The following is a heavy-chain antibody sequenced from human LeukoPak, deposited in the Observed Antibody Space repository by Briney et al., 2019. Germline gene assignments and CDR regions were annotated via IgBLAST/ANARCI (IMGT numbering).Heavy chain of an antibody. CDR1: GFIFSNDA. CDR2: IWFDGSNK. CDR3: ARKVYHRFDY. V-gene: IGHV3-33*01. J-gene: IGHJ4*02. D-gene: IGHD2-2*01. Sequence: GGSLRLSCAASGFIFSNDAMHWVRQAPGKGLEWVAFIWFDGSNKHYADSVKGRFTISRDNSKNTLYLQMNSLRADDTAVYYCARKVYHRFDYWGQGTLVTVSS.